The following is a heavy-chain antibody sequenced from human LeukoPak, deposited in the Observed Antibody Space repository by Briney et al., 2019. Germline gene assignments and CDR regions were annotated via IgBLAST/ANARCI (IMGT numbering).Heavy chain of an antibody. CDR1: GFTFSSYW. CDR3: ASPVGWYYDSSGYLDAFDI. V-gene: IGHV3-7*01. Sequence: GGSLRLSCAASGFTFSSYWMSWVRQAPGKGLEWVANIKQDGSEKYYVDSVKGRVTISRDNAKNSLYLQMNSLRAEDTAVYYCASPVGWYYDSSGYLDAFDIWGQGTMVTVSS. D-gene: IGHD3-22*01. CDR2: IKQDGSEK. J-gene: IGHJ3*02.